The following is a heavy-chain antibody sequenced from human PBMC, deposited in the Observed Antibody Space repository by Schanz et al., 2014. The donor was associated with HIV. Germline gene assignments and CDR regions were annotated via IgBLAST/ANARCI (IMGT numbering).Heavy chain of an antibody. J-gene: IGHJ6*02. Sequence: QVQLVESGGGGVQPGRDRRVGGGASGRTLSSEGRDWVRQAPGKGLEWVAFISYDGSNKYDADSVKGRVTISRDNSKNTLYLQMNSLRTEDTAVYHCANVARWASSLIPFWPQGTTVTVSS. CDR1: GRTLSSEG. D-gene: IGHD2-21*01. CDR3: ANVARWASSLIPF. CDR2: ISYDGSNK. V-gene: IGHV3-30*18.